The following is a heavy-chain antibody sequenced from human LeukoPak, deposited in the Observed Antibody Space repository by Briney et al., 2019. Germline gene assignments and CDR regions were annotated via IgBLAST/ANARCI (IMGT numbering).Heavy chain of an antibody. D-gene: IGHD6-19*01. CDR2: INGDGSRT. CDR1: GFSFSSYW. Sequence: GGSLRLSCAASGFSFSSYWMHWVRQAPGKGPVWVSRINGDGSRTGYADSVTGRFTISRDNAKNTLFLQMNSLRVEDTAVYYCARGTAGWYNVEYFQHWGQGTLVPVSS. J-gene: IGHJ1*01. CDR3: ARGTAGWYNVEYFQH. V-gene: IGHV3-74*01.